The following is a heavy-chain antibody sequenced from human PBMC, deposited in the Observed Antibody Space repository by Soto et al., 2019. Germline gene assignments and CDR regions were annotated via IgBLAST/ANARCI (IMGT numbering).Heavy chain of an antibody. D-gene: IGHD2-2*01. J-gene: IGHJ5*02. V-gene: IGHV3-21*06. CDR2: ISHSSNYI. CDR1: GFMLGSYS. Sequence: GGSLRLSCAASGFMLGSYSMNWVRQAPGKGLEWVSSISHSSNYIYDADSVKGRFTISRDNAKNSLYLQMNSLGAEDTAVYYCERSRVPAVGRVGLDAWGQGTLVTVYS. CDR3: ERSRVPAVGRVGLDA.